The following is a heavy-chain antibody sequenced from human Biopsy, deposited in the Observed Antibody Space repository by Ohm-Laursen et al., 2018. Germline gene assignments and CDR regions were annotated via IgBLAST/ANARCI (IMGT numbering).Heavy chain of an antibody. J-gene: IGHJ5*02. CDR1: GYDFLDFH. Sequence: GSSVKVSCKASGYDFLDFHIHWVRQVPGQGLEWIGHINPHTGLTKYAQKFLDRITMTGDTSISTAYMDLSRLTSADTGIYYCARPSGGVSTIGFDPWGQGTLVIVSS. V-gene: IGHV1-2*05. CDR3: ARPSGGVSTIGFDP. D-gene: IGHD5/OR15-5a*01. CDR2: INPHTGLT.